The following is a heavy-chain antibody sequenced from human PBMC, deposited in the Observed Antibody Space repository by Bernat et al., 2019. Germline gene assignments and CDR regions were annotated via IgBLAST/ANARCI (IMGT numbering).Heavy chain of an antibody. V-gene: IGHV3-30*02. D-gene: IGHD6-19*01. J-gene: IGHJ6*02. CDR2: IRYDGSKK. Sequence: QVQLVESGGGVVQPGGSPRLSCAASGFTFSSYGMHWVRQAPGKGLEWVAFIRYDGSKKYYADSVKGQVTISRDNSKNMLYLQMNSLRAEDTAVYYCAKSVYSSDNYGMDVWGQGTTVTVSS. CDR3: AKSVYSSDNYGMDV. CDR1: GFTFSSYG.